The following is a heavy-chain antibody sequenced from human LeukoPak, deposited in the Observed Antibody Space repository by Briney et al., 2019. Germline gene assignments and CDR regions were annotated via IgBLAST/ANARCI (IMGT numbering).Heavy chain of an antibody. CDR1: GFTFSTYW. J-gene: IGHJ4*02. Sequence: GVSLRLSCAASGFTFSTYWVSWVRQAPGKGLEWVANIKQDGSEKYYVDSVKGRFTISRDNAKNSLYLQMNSLRAEDTAVYYCARDFLSASFDYWGQGTLVTVSS. CDR3: ARDFLSASFDY. V-gene: IGHV3-7*01. D-gene: IGHD6-25*01. CDR2: IKQDGSEK.